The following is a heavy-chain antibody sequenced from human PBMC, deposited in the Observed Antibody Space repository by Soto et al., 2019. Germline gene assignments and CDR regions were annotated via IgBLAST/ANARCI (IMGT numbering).Heavy chain of an antibody. CDR1: GGSFSGYY. J-gene: IGHJ6*02. CDR3: ARRFYGSGSYYSYYYYGMDV. V-gene: IGHV4-34*01. CDR2: INHSGST. D-gene: IGHD3-10*01. Sequence: SETLSLTCAVYGGSFSGYYWSWIRQPPGKGLEWIGEINHSGSTNYNPSLKSRVTISVDTSKNQFSLKLSSVTAADTAVYYCARRFYGSGSYYSYYYYGMDVWGQGTTVTVSS.